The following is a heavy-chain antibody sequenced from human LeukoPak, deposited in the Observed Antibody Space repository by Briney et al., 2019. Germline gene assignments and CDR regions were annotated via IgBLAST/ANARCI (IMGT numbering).Heavy chain of an antibody. D-gene: IGHD3-22*01. CDR1: GFTFSSYT. V-gene: IGHV3-23*01. J-gene: IGHJ4*02. CDR2: ISGSGGST. CDR3: ARDLNSSGSY. Sequence: GGSLRLSCAASGFTFSSYTMSWVRQAPGKGLEWVSAISGSGGSTYYADSVKGRFTISRDNSKNTLYLQMNSLRAEDTAVYYCARDLNSSGSYWGQGTLVTVSS.